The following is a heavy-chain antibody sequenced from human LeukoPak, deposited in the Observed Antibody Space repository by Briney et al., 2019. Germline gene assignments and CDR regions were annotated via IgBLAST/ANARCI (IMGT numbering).Heavy chain of an antibody. V-gene: IGHV3-23*01. CDR3: AKNGYCSGGSCYSSYYGMDV. J-gene: IGHJ6*02. D-gene: IGHD2-15*01. CDR1: GFTFSSYA. Sequence: GGSLRLSCAHSGFTFSSYAMRWVRQAPGKGLQWVSSINGSGGSTYDADSVKGRFTISRDNSKNTLYLQMHSLRAEDAAVYYCAKNGYCSGGSCYSSYYGMDVGGEGTTVTVS. CDR2: INGSGGST.